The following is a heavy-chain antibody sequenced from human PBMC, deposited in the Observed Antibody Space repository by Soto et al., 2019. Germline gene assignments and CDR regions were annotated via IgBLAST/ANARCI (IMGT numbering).Heavy chain of an antibody. CDR2: ISGSGFKK. J-gene: IGHJ5*02. D-gene: IGHD1-26*01. V-gene: IGHV3-23*01. Sequence: GGSLSLSCAASGFIFENFGMSWVRQAPGKGLEWISSISGSGFKKYYADSVKGRFTISRDNSKSTVYLELNNLSAEDTAVYHCAKNQGVELVPLATVDWFDPWGQGSVVTV. CDR3: AKNQGVELVPLATVDWFDP. CDR1: GFIFENFG.